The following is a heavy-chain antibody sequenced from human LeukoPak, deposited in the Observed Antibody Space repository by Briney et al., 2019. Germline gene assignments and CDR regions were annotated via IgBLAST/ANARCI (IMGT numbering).Heavy chain of an antibody. J-gene: IGHJ4*02. Sequence: PGGSLGLSCAASGFTFDDYAMHWVRQAPGKGLEWVSGISWNSGSIGYADSVKGRFTISRDNAKNSLYLQMNSLRAEDTAVYYCARGSPGRNWGQGTLVTVSS. CDR1: GFTFDDYA. CDR2: ISWNSGSI. V-gene: IGHV3-9*01. D-gene: IGHD3-10*01. CDR3: ARGSPGRN.